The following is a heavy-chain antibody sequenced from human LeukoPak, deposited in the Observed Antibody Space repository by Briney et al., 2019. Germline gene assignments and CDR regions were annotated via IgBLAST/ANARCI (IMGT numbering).Heavy chain of an antibody. D-gene: IGHD6-19*01. V-gene: IGHV1-2*02. Sequence: ASVKVSCKASGYAFTGYYMHWMRQAPGQGLEWMGCINHNSGGTNYAQKFQGRVTMTRDTSISTAYMELSRLRSDDTVVYYCARDLGYSSGGPRVGYYYYYMDVWGKGSTVTVSS. CDR1: GYAFTGYY. J-gene: IGHJ6*03. CDR3: ARDLGYSSGGPRVGYYYYYMDV. CDR2: INHNSGGT.